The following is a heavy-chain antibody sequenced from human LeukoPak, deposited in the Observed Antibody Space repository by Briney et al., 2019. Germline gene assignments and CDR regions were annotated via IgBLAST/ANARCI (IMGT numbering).Heavy chain of an antibody. Sequence: GGSLRLSCAAPGFTFSSYSMHWVRQAPGKGLEWVAVISYDGSNKYYADSVKGRFTISRDNSKNTLYLQMNSLRAEDTAVYYCAEGNSYGLYYFDYWGQGTLVTVSS. CDR3: AEGNSYGLYYFDY. V-gene: IGHV3-30*18. CDR1: GFTFSSYS. CDR2: ISYDGSNK. D-gene: IGHD5-18*01. J-gene: IGHJ4*02.